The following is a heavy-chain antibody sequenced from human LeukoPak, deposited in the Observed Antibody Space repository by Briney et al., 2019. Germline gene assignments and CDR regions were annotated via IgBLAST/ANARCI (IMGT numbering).Heavy chain of an antibody. J-gene: IGHJ4*02. CDR1: GASISSYY. CDR3: ARLVVFDSIGYPFDY. V-gene: IGHV4-39*01. D-gene: IGHD3-22*01. Sequence: SETLSLTCTVSGASISSYYWGWVRQPPGKGLEWIGTIYSGGTTYYNPSLKSRVTISVDTSKNQFSLQLRSVTAADTAVYYCARLVVFDSIGYPFDYWGQGALVTVSS. CDR2: IYSGGTT.